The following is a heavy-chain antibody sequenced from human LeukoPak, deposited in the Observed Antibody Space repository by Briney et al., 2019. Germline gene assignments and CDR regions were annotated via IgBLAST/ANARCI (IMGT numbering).Heavy chain of an antibody. D-gene: IGHD3-10*01. CDR1: GGSFSGYY. CDR3: TKSDGYGLIRI. Sequence: SETLSLTCAVYGGSFSGYYWSWIRQPPGKGLEWIGEINHSGSTNYNPSLKSRVTISVDTSKNQFSLTVISMTAADTAAYYCTKSDGYGLIRICGRGTMVTVSS. CDR2: INHSGST. V-gene: IGHV4-34*03. J-gene: IGHJ3*02.